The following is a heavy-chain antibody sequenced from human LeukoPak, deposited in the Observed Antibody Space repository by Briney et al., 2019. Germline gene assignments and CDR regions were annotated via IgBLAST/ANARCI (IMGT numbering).Heavy chain of an antibody. V-gene: IGHV2-5*02. CDR3: AHILYSSGSYYFDY. J-gene: IGHJ4*02. D-gene: IGHD6-19*01. CDR1: GFSLSTRGVG. CDR2: VYWDDDK. Sequence: SGPTLVNPTQTLTLTCTFSGFSLSTRGVGMGWIRQPPGKALEWLELVYWDDDKRYSPSLKSRLTITKDTSKTQVVLTLTNMDPVDTATYYCAHILYSSGSYYFDYWGRGTLVTVSS.